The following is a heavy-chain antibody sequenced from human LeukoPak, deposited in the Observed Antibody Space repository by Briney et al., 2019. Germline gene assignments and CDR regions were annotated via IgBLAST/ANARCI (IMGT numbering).Heavy chain of an antibody. CDR2: IYHSGNN. J-gene: IGHJ5*02. D-gene: IGHD6-19*01. CDR3: ATGGLVPDRVAGQKERKWFDP. Sequence: SETLSLTCAVYGGSFSAYYWSWIRQPPGKGLEWIREIYHSGNNKYNPSLMSRVPMSVDPSKNQFSLKQSSVTAAETTVYYCATGGLVPDRVAGQKERKWFDPWGQGTLVTVSS. CDR1: GGSFSAYY. V-gene: IGHV4-34*01.